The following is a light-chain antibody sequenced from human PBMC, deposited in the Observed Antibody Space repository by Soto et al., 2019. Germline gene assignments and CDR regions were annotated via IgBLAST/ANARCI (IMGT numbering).Light chain of an antibody. Sequence: QSVLTQPPSASGTPGQRVTISCSGSSSNIGSNTVNWYQQLPGTAPKLLIYSNNQRPSGVPDLSGSKSGTSASLAISGLQSEDEADYYCAAWDDSLNGVVFGGGTKLTVL. CDR1: SSNIGSNT. V-gene: IGLV1-44*01. CDR2: SNN. J-gene: IGLJ2*01. CDR3: AAWDDSLNGVV.